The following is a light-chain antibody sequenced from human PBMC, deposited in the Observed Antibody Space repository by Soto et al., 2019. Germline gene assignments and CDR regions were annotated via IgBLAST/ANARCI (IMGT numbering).Light chain of an antibody. J-gene: IGLJ1*01. CDR3: CSHAGSYTYV. CDR2: DVT. CDR1: SSDVGGYNY. Sequence: QSALTQPRSVSVSPGQSLTISCTGTSSDVGGYNYVSWYQQYPGKVPKLMIYDVTKRPSGVPDRFSGSKSGNTASLTISGLQAEDEADYYCCSHAGSYTYVFGTGTRSPS. V-gene: IGLV2-11*01.